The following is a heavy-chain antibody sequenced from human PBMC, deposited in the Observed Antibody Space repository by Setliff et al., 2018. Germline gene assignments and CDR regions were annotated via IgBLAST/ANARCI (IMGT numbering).Heavy chain of an antibody. D-gene: IGHD6-13*01. V-gene: IGHV1-18*01. Sequence: ASVKVSCKASGYTFTSYGISWVRQAPGQGLEWMGWISAYNGNTNFAQKFQGRITVTSDTSINTAYMELSGLRSEDTAVYYCARGPDSSSWYAADWFDPWGQGTLVTVSS. CDR3: ARGPDSSSWYAADWFDP. CDR1: GYTFTSYG. CDR2: ISAYNGNT. J-gene: IGHJ5*02.